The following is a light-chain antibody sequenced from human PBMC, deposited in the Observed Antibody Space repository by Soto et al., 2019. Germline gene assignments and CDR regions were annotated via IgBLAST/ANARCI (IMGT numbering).Light chain of an antibody. J-gene: IGKJ1*01. Sequence: EIVMTQSPATLSVSPGDRATLSCTASQSVNSDLAWYQQKPGQAPRLLIYGASTRATGIPARFSGSGSGTEFTLTISSLQSEDFAIYYCQQRSNWPPWTFGQGTKVEIK. CDR2: GAS. V-gene: IGKV3-15*01. CDR1: QSVNSD. CDR3: QQRSNWPPWT.